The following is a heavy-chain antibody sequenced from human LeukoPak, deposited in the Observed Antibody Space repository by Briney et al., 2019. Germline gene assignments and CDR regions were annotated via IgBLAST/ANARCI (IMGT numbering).Heavy chain of an antibody. Sequence: SVKVSCKASVGTFSSYAISWVRQAPGQGREWVGGIIPMFGTANYAQKLQGRVTITTDESTNTAYMDVNSRRCEDPAVYYCAGETIADPFDIWGRGTMVTVSS. CDR1: VGTFSSYA. J-gene: IGHJ3*02. D-gene: IGHD1-7*01. CDR2: IIPMFGTA. V-gene: IGHV1-69*05. CDR3: AGETIADPFDI.